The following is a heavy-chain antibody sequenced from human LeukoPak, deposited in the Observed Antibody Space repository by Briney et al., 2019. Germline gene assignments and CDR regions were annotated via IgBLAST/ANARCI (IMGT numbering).Heavy chain of an antibody. CDR1: GFTFNTYS. D-gene: IGHD6-13*01. CDR3: ARVEAARSSNYYGMDV. J-gene: IGHJ6*02. Sequence: PGGSLRLSCVASGFTFNTYSKNWVRQAPGKGLEWLSYISSSSSIIYDADSVKGRFTISRDNVKNSLYLQMNTLRDEDTAVYFCARVEAARSSNYYGMDVWGQGTTVTVSS. V-gene: IGHV3-48*02. CDR2: ISSSSSII.